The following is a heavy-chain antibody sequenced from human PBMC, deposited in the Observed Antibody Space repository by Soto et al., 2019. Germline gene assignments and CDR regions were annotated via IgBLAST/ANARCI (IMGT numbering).Heavy chain of an antibody. CDR2: IGGSGDTT. Sequence: EVQLLESGGGLAQPGGSLRLSCAVSGFTFSTYAMNWVRQAPGKGLEWVSGIGGSGDTTYYADSVKGRFAISRDNSKNTLYLQMNSLRAEDTAVYYWGRGYRYGKNYHYGMDVWGQGTTVTVSS. CDR1: GFTFSTYA. CDR3: GRGYRYGKNYHYGMDV. D-gene: IGHD5-18*01. J-gene: IGHJ6*02. V-gene: IGHV3-23*01.